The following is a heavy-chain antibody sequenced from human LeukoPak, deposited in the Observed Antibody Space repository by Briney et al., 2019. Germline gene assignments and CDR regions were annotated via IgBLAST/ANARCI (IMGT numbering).Heavy chain of an antibody. CDR2: ISSSSSTI. Sequence: PGGSLRLSCAASGFTFSSYAMSWVRQAPGKGLEWVSYISSSSSTIYYADSVKGRFTISRDNAKNSLYLQMNSLRDEDTAVYYCARAYDYVWGSYRSYYFDYWGQGTLVTVSS. J-gene: IGHJ4*02. V-gene: IGHV3-48*02. D-gene: IGHD3-16*02. CDR1: GFTFSSYA. CDR3: ARAYDYVWGSYRSYYFDY.